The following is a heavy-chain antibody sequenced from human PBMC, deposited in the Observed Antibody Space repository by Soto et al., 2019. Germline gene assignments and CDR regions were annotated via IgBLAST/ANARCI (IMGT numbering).Heavy chain of an antibody. Sequence: SVKVSCKASGGTFSSYAISWVRQAPGQGLEWMGGIIPIFGTANYAQKFQGGVTITADESTSTAYMELSSLRSEDTAVYYCARGHYYYYYGMDVWGQGTTVTVSS. V-gene: IGHV1-69*13. CDR1: GGTFSSYA. CDR2: IIPIFGTA. J-gene: IGHJ6*02. CDR3: ARGHYYYYYGMDV.